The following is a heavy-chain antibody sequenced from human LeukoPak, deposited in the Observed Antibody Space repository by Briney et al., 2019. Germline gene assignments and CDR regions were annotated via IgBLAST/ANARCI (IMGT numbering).Heavy chain of an antibody. CDR3: ARGGYCYGSGSYYDY. D-gene: IGHD3-10*01. V-gene: IGHV1-2*04. CDR2: INPNSGGT. Sequence: ASVKVSCKASGYTFTGYYMHWVRQAPGQGLERMGWINPNSGGTNYAQKFQGWVTMTRDTSISTAYMELSRLRSDDTAVYYCARGGYCYGSGSYYDYWGQGTLVTVSS. CDR1: GYTFTGYY. J-gene: IGHJ4*02.